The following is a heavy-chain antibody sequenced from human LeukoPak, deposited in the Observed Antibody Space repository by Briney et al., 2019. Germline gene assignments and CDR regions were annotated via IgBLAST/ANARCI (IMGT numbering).Heavy chain of an antibody. V-gene: IGHV4-4*07. J-gene: IGHJ4*02. CDR2: IYTSGST. D-gene: IGHD6-6*01. CDR3: ARESYSSSYLFDF. CDR1: GGSISSYY. Sequence: SETLSLTCTVSGGSISSYYWSWIRQPAGKGLEWIGRIYTSGSTNYNPSLKSRVTMSVDTSRNQISLKVNSVTAADTAVYYCARESYSSSYLFDFWGQGTLVTVSS.